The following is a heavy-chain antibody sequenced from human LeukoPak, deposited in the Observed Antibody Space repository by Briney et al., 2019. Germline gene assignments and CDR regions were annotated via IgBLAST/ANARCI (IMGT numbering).Heavy chain of an antibody. CDR2: INHSGST. CDR1: GGPFSGYY. Sequence: SETLSLTCAVYGGPFSGYYWSWIRQPPGKGLEWIGEINHSGSTNYNPSLKSRVTISVDTSKNQFSLKLSSVTAADTAVYYCAREYCSSTSCFGYFDYWGQGTLVTVSS. V-gene: IGHV4-34*01. D-gene: IGHD2-2*01. CDR3: AREYCSSTSCFGYFDY. J-gene: IGHJ4*02.